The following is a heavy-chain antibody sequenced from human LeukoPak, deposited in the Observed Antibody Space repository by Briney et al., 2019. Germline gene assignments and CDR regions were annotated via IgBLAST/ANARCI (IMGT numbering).Heavy chain of an antibody. CDR2: MNPNSGNT. CDR1: GYTFTSYD. J-gene: IGHJ4*02. D-gene: IGHD6-25*01. V-gene: IGHV1-8*01. CDR3: ARGTAATGGASDY. Sequence: ASVKVSCKASGYTFTSYDINWVRQATGQGLEWMGWMNPNSGNTGYAQKFQGGVTMTRNTSISTAYMELSSLTSKDTAVYYCARGTAATGGASDYWGQGTLVTVSS.